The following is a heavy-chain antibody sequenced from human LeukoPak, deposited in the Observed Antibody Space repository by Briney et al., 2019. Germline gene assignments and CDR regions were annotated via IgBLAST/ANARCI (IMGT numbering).Heavy chain of an antibody. V-gene: IGHV3-21*01. Sequence: KPGGSLRLSCAASGFTFSSYSMNWVRQAPGKGLEWVSSISSSSSYIYYADSVKGRFTISRDNAKNSLYLQMNSLRAEDTAVYYCARAGAARPGFDYWGQGTLVTVSS. CDR1: GFTFSSYS. CDR3: ARAGAARPGFDY. J-gene: IGHJ4*02. CDR2: ISSSSSYI. D-gene: IGHD6-6*01.